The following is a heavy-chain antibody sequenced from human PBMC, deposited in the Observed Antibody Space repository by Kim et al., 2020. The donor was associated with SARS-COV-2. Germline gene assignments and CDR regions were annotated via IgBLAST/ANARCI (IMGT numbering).Heavy chain of an antibody. Sequence: GGSLRLSCAASGFAFSRFGMSWVRKTPGQGMEWVAFISSSGSSLRYADSVKGRFSISRDNAKNSLYLQMTSLTDEDTGVYYCARGAAYGIIDAGGYFDL. CDR3: ARGAAYGIIDAGGYFDL. CDR1: GFAFSRFG. CDR2: ISSSGSSL. J-gene: IGHJ2*01. V-gene: IGHV3-48*02. D-gene: IGHD2-21*01.